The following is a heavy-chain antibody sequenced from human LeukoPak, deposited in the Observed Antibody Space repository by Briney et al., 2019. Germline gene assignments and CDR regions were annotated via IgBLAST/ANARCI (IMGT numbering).Heavy chain of an antibody. CDR2: IYYSGST. Sequence: SETLSLTCTVSGGSISSYYWSWIRQPPGKGLEWIGYIYYSGSTNYNPSLKSRVTISVDTSKNQFSLKLSSVTAADTAVYYCARVAVGVPAAMDSYMDVWGKGTTVTVSS. D-gene: IGHD2-2*01. V-gene: IGHV4-59*01. CDR3: ARVAVGVPAAMDSYMDV. J-gene: IGHJ6*03. CDR1: GGSISSYY.